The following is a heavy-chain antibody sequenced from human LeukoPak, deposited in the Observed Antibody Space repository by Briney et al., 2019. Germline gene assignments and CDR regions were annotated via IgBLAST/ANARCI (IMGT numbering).Heavy chain of an antibody. CDR2: MYYSVST. CDR3: ARQDTFYDVLLGHYMDY. D-gene: IGHD3-9*01. CDR1: GGSISSSRYY. V-gene: IGHV4-39*01. J-gene: IGHJ4*02. Sequence: SETLSPSCTVSGGSISSSRYYWGWIRQPPGKGLEWIGSMYYSVSTYYNPSLKSRVTISVDTSKNQFSLKLSSVTAADTAVYYCARQDTFYDVLLGHYMDYWAQGTQVTVSS.